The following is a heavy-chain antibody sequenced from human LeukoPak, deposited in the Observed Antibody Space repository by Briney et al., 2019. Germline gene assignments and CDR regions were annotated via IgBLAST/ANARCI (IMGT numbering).Heavy chain of an antibody. CDR2: IYYSGST. J-gene: IGHJ4*02. CDR3: ARASDSSGVFDY. Sequence: SETLSLTCTVSGGSISSGGYYWSWIRQHPGKGLGWIGYIYYSGSTYYNPSLKSRVTISVDTSKNQFSLKLSSVTAADTAVYYCARASDSSGVFDYWGQGTLVTVSS. D-gene: IGHD3-22*01. CDR1: GGSISSGGYY. V-gene: IGHV4-31*03.